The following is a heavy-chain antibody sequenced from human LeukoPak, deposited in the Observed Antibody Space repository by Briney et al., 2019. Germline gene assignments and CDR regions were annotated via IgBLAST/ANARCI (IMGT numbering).Heavy chain of an antibody. CDR3: ARVRIQLFWFDP. J-gene: IGHJ5*02. Sequence: SQTLSLTCTVSGGSISSGSYYWSWIRQPAGKGLEWIGRIYTSGSTNYNPSLKRRVTISVDTSKNQFSLKLSSVTAADAAVYYCARVRIQLFWFDPWGQGTLVTVSS. D-gene: IGHD5-18*01. CDR1: GGSISSGSYY. V-gene: IGHV4-61*02. CDR2: IYTSGST.